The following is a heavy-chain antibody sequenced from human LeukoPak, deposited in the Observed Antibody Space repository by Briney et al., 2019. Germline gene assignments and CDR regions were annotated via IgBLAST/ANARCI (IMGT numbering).Heavy chain of an antibody. CDR1: GFTSSSYS. V-gene: IGHV3-7*01. J-gene: IGHJ4*02. Sequence: PGGSLRLSCAASGFTSSSYSMNWVRQAPGKGLEWVANINDDGSEKNYLESLKGRFTISRDNANNSVSLHMTALRAEDTAIYYCGRIFNIWGTFRNTWGQGTQVTVSS. CDR3: GRIFNIWGTFRNT. D-gene: IGHD3-16*02. CDR2: INDDGSEK.